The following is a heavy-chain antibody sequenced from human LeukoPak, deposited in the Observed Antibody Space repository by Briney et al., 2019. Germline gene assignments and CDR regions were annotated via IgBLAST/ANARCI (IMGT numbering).Heavy chain of an antibody. CDR2: ISSSSSTI. J-gene: IGHJ3*02. Sequence: GGSLRLSCAASGFTFSSYSMNWVRQAPGKGLEWVSYISSSSSTIYYADSVKGRFTISRDNSKNTLYLQMNSLRAEDTAVYYCARNMKYYYDSSGYSLDIWGQGTMVTVSS. CDR3: ARNMKYYYDSSGYSLDI. V-gene: IGHV3-48*01. CDR1: GFTFSSYS. D-gene: IGHD3-22*01.